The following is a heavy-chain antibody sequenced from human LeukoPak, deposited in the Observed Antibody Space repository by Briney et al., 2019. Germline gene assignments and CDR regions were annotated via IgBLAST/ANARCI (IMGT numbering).Heavy chain of an antibody. D-gene: IGHD1-26*01. J-gene: IGHJ4*02. CDR3: ARASGSRTIDY. CDR1: GFTFSSYS. CDR2: ISSSSSTI. V-gene: IGHV3-48*04. Sequence: GGSLRLSCAASGFTFSSYSVNWVRQAPGKGLEWVSYISSSSSTIYYADSVKGRFTISRDNAKNSLYLQMNSLRAEDTAVYYCARASGSRTIDYWGQGTLVTVSS.